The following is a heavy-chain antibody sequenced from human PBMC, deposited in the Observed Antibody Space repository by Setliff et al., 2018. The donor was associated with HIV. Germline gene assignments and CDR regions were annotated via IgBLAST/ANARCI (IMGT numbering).Heavy chain of an antibody. CDR2: IKGDGSET. V-gene: IGHV3-7*03. J-gene: IGHJ6*02. CDR1: GFTFNNYW. Sequence: GGSLRLSCESSGFTFNNYWMSWVRQAPGKRPEWVANIKGDGSETYYVDSVKGRFTISRDDTRGIAYLQMNSLQTEDTGVYYCARDDSGYNYGGRGMDVWGQGTTVTVSS. D-gene: IGHD4-17*01. CDR3: ARDDSGYNYGGRGMDV.